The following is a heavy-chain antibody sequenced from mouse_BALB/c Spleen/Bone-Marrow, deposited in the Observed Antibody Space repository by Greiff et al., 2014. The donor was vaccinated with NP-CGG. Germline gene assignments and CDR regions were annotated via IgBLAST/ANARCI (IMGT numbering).Heavy chain of an antibody. J-gene: IGHJ3*01. V-gene: IGHV1S81*02. Sequence: QVQLQQSGAELVKPGASVKLSCKASGYTFTSYWMHWVKQRPGQGLEWIGEINPSNGRTNYNEKFKSKATPTVDKSSSTAYMQLSSLTSEDSVVYYCARYATATYWFAYWGQGTLVTVSA. CDR2: INPSNGRT. D-gene: IGHD1-2*01. CDR1: GYTFTSYW. CDR3: ARYATATYWFAY.